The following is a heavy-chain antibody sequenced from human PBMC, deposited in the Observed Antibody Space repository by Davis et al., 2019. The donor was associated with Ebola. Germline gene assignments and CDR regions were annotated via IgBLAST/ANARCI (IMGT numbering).Heavy chain of an antibody. CDR1: GYTFTSYG. CDR2: ISAYNGNT. D-gene: IGHD1-26*01. CDR3: ARGFLTWEDY. Sequence: ASVKVSCKASGYTFTSYGISWVRQAPGQGLEWMGWISAYNGNTNYAQKLQGRVTMTRNTSISTAYMELSSLRSEDTAVYYCARGFLTWEDYWGQGTLVTVSS. V-gene: IGHV1-18*01. J-gene: IGHJ4*02.